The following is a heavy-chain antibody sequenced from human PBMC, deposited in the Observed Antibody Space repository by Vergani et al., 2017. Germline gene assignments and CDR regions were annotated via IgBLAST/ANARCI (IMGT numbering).Heavy chain of an antibody. CDR2: ISKSDGTT. D-gene: IGHD3-10*01. CDR1: GFTFSNFD. J-gene: IGHJ4*02. V-gene: IGHV3-23*04. Sequence: EVQLVESGGGLVPPGRSLRLSCAASGFTFSNFDMTWVRQAPGKGLEWVSGISKSDGTTYYVDSVKGRFTISRDNSKNMLFLQMNNLRTEDTAIYYCAKQYFVSGNYLFDYWGQGTLVTVSS. CDR3: AKQYFVSGNYLFDY.